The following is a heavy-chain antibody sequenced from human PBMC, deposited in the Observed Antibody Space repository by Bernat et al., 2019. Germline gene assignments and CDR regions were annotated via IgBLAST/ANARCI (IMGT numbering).Heavy chain of an antibody. V-gene: IGHV3-23*04. CDR3: AKDLGGFDWLLSLDAFDI. Sequence: EVQLVESGGGLVQPGGFLRLSCAASGFTFSSYAMSWVRQAPGRWLEWVSAISGSGGSTYYAGTGKGRFTISRDKTKNTLYLQMNSMRAEDTAVYYCAKDLGGFDWLLSLDAFDIWGQGTMVTVSS. D-gene: IGHD3-9*01. CDR1: GFTFSSYA. CDR2: ISGSGGST. J-gene: IGHJ3*02.